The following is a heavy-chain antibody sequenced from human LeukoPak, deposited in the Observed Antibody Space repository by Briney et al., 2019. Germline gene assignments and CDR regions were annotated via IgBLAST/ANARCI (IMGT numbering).Heavy chain of an antibody. D-gene: IGHD5-12*01. J-gene: IGHJ4*02. CDR3: AKDSNSGYVSVGPNY. CDR2: VRFDASNE. CDR1: GFVFSNYG. Sequence: GGSLRLSCQTSGFVFSNYGMHWVRQAPGKGLEWVAFVRFDASNEYYADSVEGRFTISRDNSRNTLYLQMNSLRTDDTGVYSCAKDSNSGYVSVGPNYWGLGTLVTVSS. V-gene: IGHV3-30*02.